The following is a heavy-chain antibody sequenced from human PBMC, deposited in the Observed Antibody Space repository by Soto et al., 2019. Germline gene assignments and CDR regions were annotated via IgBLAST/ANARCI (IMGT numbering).Heavy chain of an antibody. CDR2: ISGSGGST. D-gene: IGHD3-10*01. Sequence: GGSLRLSCAASGFTFSSYAMSWVRQAPGKGLEWVSAISGSGGSTYYADSVKGRFTISRDNSKNTLYLQMNSLRAEDTAVYYCAKSHTVLLWFGEPLEIHGMDVWGQGTTVTVSS. V-gene: IGHV3-23*01. CDR3: AKSHTVLLWFGEPLEIHGMDV. CDR1: GFTFSSYA. J-gene: IGHJ6*02.